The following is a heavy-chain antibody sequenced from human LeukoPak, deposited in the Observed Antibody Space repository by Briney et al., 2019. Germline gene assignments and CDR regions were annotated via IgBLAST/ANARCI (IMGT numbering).Heavy chain of an antibody. Sequence: SETLSLTCAVYGGSFSGYYWSWIRQPPGKGLEWIGEINHSGSTNYNPSLKSRVTISVDTSKNQFSLKLSSVTAADTAVYYCARIKDIVVEPAQYYYGMDVWGQGTTVTVSS. CDR1: GGSFSGYY. V-gene: IGHV4-34*01. J-gene: IGHJ6*02. D-gene: IGHD2-2*01. CDR2: INHSGST. CDR3: ARIKDIVVEPAQYYYGMDV.